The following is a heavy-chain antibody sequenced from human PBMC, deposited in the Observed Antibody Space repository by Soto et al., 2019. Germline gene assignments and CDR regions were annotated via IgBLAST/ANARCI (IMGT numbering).Heavy chain of an antibody. J-gene: IGHJ4*02. Sequence: EVQLLESGGGLAQPGGSLRLSCAASGFTFSSFGMSWVRQAPGKGLEWVSVISGSGGSTYYADSVKGRFTVSRDNSKNMLYLQMSSLRAEDTAIYYCAKDIYSSTWYRADYWGQGTLVTVSS. CDR1: GFTFSSFG. D-gene: IGHD6-13*01. V-gene: IGHV3-23*01. CDR2: ISGSGGST. CDR3: AKDIYSSTWYRADY.